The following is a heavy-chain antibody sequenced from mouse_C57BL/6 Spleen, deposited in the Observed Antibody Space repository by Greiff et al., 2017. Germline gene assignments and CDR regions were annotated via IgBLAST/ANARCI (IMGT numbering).Heavy chain of an antibody. CDR1: GYAFTNYL. CDR3: ARELDYDGFAY. J-gene: IGHJ3*01. D-gene: IGHD2-4*01. Sequence: QVQLQQSGAELVRPGTSVKVSCKASGYAFTNYLIEWVKQRPGQGLEWIGVINPGSGGTNYNEKFKGKATLTADKSSSTAYMQLSSLTSEDSAVYFCARELDYDGFAYWGQGTLVTVSA. V-gene: IGHV1-54*01. CDR2: INPGSGGT.